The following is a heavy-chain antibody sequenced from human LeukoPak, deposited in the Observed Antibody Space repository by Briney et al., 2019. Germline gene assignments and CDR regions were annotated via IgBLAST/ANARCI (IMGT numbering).Heavy chain of an antibody. CDR1: GFDFSTYS. J-gene: IGHJ4*02. D-gene: IGHD6-19*01. V-gene: IGHV3-48*04. Sequence: GGSLRLSCAASGFDFSTYSIDWVRQAPGKGLEWVSYISSSSSNINHADSVKGRFTISRDNAKNSLHLQMNSLRAEDTAVYYCARVGRSGWTVDYWGQGTLVTVSS. CDR2: ISSSSSNI. CDR3: ARVGRSGWTVDY.